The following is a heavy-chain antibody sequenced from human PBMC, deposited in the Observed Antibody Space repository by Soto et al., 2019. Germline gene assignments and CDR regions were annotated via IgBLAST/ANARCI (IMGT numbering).Heavy chain of an antibody. J-gene: IGHJ6*02. CDR3: ARGTAVDTAMVTGPYYYYGMDV. CDR1: GGTFSSYA. Sequence: QVQLVQSGAEVKKPGSSVKVSCKASGGTFSSYAISWVQQAPGQGLEWMGGIFHIFGTANYAQKFQGRVTITADESTSTANMELSSLRSVDTAVYYCARGTAVDTAMVTGPYYYYGMDVWGQGTTVTVSS. D-gene: IGHD5-18*01. V-gene: IGHV1-69*01. CDR2: IFHIFGTA.